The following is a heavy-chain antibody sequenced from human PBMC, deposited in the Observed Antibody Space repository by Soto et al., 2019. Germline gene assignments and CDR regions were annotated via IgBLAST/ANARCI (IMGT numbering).Heavy chain of an antibody. J-gene: IGHJ6*03. V-gene: IGHV1-18*01. D-gene: IGHD6-13*01. CDR3: ARGLAAAGLNYYYYYYMDV. CDR1: GYTFTSYG. CDR2: ISAYNGNT. Sequence: QVPLVQSGAEVKKPGASVKVSCKASGYTFTSYGISWVRQAPGQGLEWMGWISAYNGNTNYAQKLQGRVTMTTDTSTSTAYMELRSLRSDDTAVYYCARGLAAAGLNYYYYYYMDVWGKGTTVTVSS.